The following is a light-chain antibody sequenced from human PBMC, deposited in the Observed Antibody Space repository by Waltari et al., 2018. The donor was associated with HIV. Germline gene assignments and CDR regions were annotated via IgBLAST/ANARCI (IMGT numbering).Light chain of an antibody. CDR3: CSYAGSSTYV. V-gene: IGLV2-23*02. J-gene: IGLJ1*01. Sequence: QSALTQPASLSGSPVQSITISCTETSSDVGSYNLVSWYQQHPGKAPKLMIYEVSKRPSGVSNRFSGSKSGNTASLTISGLQAEDEADYYCCSYAGSSTYVFGTGTKVTVL. CDR1: SSDVGSYNL. CDR2: EVS.